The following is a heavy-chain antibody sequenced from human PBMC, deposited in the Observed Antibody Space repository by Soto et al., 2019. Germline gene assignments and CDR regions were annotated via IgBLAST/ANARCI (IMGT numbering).Heavy chain of an antibody. V-gene: IGHV3-7*03. Sequence: EVQLVESGGGLVQPGGSLRLSCTASGFMFGSYWMTGVRHVPGKGLQWVANIKRDGSEKYYVDFVKGRFTISRDNADNSVFLDMNNLRVDDTATYYCARVRATDYEIDYWGQGALVTVSS. CDR3: ARVRATDYEIDY. D-gene: IGHD4-17*01. CDR2: IKRDGSEK. J-gene: IGHJ4*02. CDR1: GFMFGSYW.